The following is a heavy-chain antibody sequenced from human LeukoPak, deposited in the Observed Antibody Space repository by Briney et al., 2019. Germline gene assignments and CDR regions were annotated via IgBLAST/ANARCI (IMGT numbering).Heavy chain of an antibody. D-gene: IGHD6-6*01. Sequence: GGSLRLSCAASGFTFNTNAMSWVRQAPGKGLEWVSAISGSGGSTYYADSVKGRFTISRDNSKNTLYLQMNSLRAEDTAVYYCAKAEYSSSSPRFDYWGQGTLVTVSS. CDR2: ISGSGGST. J-gene: IGHJ4*02. V-gene: IGHV3-23*01. CDR3: AKAEYSSSSPRFDY. CDR1: GFTFNTNA.